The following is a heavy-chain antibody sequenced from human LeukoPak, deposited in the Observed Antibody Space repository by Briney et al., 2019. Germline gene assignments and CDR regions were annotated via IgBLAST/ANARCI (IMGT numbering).Heavy chain of an antibody. J-gene: IGHJ5*02. D-gene: IGHD4/OR15-4a*01. CDR1: YA. CDR3: ARDSTITSQP. Sequence: YAXHWVRQAPGQRLEWMGWINAGNGNTKYSQKFQGRVTITRDTSASTAYMELSSLRSEDTAVYFCARDSTITSQPWGQGTLVTASS. V-gene: IGHV1-3*01. CDR2: INAGNGNT.